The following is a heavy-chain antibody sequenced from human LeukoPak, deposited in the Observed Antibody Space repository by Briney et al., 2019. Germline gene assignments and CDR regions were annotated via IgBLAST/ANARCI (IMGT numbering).Heavy chain of an antibody. Sequence: GGSLRLSCAASGFTFSSYSMNWVRQAPGKGLEWVSVIYSGGSTYYADSVKGRFTISRDNSKNTLYLQMNSLRAEDTAVYYCASVPNYYDSSGAFFDYWGQGTLVTVSS. CDR3: ASVPNYYDSSGAFFDY. D-gene: IGHD3-22*01. CDR2: IYSGGST. V-gene: IGHV3-66*01. CDR1: GFTFSSYS. J-gene: IGHJ4*02.